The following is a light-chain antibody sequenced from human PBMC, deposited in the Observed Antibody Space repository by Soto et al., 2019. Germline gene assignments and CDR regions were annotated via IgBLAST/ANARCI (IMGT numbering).Light chain of an antibody. Sequence: QSLLTQPASVSGSPGQSITISCTGSSSDVGTYNLVSWYQQHPGEAPKLMNYEVTKRPSGVSYRFSGSKSGNTASLTISGLQAEDEADYYCCSYAGSSYVFGTGTKVTVL. CDR2: EVT. V-gene: IGLV2-23*02. J-gene: IGLJ1*01. CDR3: CSYAGSSYV. CDR1: SSDVGTYNL.